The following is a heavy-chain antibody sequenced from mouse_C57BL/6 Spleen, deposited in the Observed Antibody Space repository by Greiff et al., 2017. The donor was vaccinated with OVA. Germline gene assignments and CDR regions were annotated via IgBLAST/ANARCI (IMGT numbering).Heavy chain of an antibody. CDR1: GYTFTTYP. CDR3: ARCYYGSSYWYFDV. D-gene: IGHD1-1*01. Sequence: QVQLKQPGAELVRPGPSVKLSCKASGYTFTTYPIEWMKQTHGKSLEWIGNFHPYNDDTKYNEKFKGKATLTVEKSSSTVYLELSRLTSDDSAVYYCARCYYGSSYWYFDVWGTGTTVTVSS. V-gene: IGHV1-47*01. J-gene: IGHJ1*03. CDR2: FHPYNDDT.